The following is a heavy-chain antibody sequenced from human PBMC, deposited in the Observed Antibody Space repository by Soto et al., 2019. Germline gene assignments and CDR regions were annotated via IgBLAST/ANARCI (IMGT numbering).Heavy chain of an antibody. V-gene: IGHV3-7*03. D-gene: IGHD6-19*01. Sequence: LRLSCAASGFTFISYWMSWVRQAPGKGLEWVANIKQDGSEKYYVDSVKGRFTISRDNAKNSLYLQMNSLRAEDTAVYYCARDWQWLVHYWGQGTLVTVSS. CDR2: IKQDGSEK. CDR3: ARDWQWLVHY. CDR1: GFTFISYW. J-gene: IGHJ4*02.